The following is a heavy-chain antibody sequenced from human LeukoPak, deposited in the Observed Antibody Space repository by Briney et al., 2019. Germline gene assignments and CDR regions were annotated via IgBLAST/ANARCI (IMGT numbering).Heavy chain of an antibody. CDR3: TTDSSVYYYYYMDV. Sequence: GGSLRLSCAASGLTFSNAWMSWVRQAPGKGLEWVGRIKSKTDGGTTDYAAPVKGRFTISRDDSKNTLYLQMNSLKTEDTAVYYCTTDSSVYYYYYMDVWGKGTTVTVSS. J-gene: IGHJ6*03. D-gene: IGHD6-6*01. CDR1: GLTFSNAW. CDR2: IKSKTDGGTT. V-gene: IGHV3-15*01.